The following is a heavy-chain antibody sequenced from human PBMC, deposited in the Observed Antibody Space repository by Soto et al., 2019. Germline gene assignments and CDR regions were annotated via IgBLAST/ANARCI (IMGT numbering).Heavy chain of an antibody. Sequence: GEPLKISCMGSGYSFNTYWIGWVRQMPGKGLEWMGIIYPGDFDTRYSPSFQGHVTMSVDKSINTAYLQWSSLETSDTAMYYCARLLGYTYGHQELFDYWGRGT. CDR2: IYPGDFDT. J-gene: IGHJ4*02. CDR3: ARLLGYTYGHQELFDY. D-gene: IGHD5-12*01. V-gene: IGHV5-51*01. CDR1: GYSFNTYW.